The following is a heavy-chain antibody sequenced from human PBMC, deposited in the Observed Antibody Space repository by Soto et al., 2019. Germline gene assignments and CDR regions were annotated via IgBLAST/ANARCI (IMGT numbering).Heavy chain of an antibody. CDR3: ARHGTATLSYYFDY. J-gene: IGHJ4*02. Sequence: PSETLSLTCTVSGGSISSSSYYWGWIRQPPGKGLEWIGSIYYSGSTYYNPSLKSRVTISVDTSKNQFSLKLSSVTAADTAVYYCARHGTATLSYYFDYWGRGTLVTVSS. CDR1: GGSISSSSYY. CDR2: IYYSGST. V-gene: IGHV4-39*01. D-gene: IGHD1-26*01.